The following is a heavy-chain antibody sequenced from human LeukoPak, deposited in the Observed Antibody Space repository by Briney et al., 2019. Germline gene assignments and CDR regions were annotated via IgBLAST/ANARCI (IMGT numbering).Heavy chain of an antibody. CDR1: GYTFTNYA. CDR3: ASGEWELPGFDY. V-gene: IGHV1-2*02. Sequence: ASVKVSCKASGYTFTNYAMNWVRQAPGQGLEWMGWINPNSGGTNYAQKFQGRVTMTRDTSISTAYMELSRLRSDDTAVYYCASGEWELPGFDYWGQGTLVTVSS. CDR2: INPNSGGT. J-gene: IGHJ4*02. D-gene: IGHD1-26*01.